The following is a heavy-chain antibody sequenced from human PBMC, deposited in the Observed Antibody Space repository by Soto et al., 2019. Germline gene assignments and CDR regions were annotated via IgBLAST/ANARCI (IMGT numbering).Heavy chain of an antibody. CDR2: VYYSGTT. D-gene: IGHD4-17*01. CDR3: ARTTAVPNTLRSRYFFDY. CDR1: GGSVSNKTYY. V-gene: IGHV4-61*01. J-gene: IGHJ4*02. Sequence: SETLSLTCSVSGGSVSNKTYYGSWIRQPQGKRLEWIGDVYYSGTTNYNPSRKSRVNISVDLSKNQFSLRLSSVTTADTALYYCARTTAVPNTLRSRYFFDYWGQGTLVTVSS.